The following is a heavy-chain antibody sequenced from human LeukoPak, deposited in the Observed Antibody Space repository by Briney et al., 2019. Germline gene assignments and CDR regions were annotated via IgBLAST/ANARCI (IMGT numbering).Heavy chain of an antibody. CDR3: ARDTATVTYYYYMDV. CDR2: INWNGGST. J-gene: IGHJ6*03. V-gene: IGHV3-20*04. Sequence: GGSLRLSCAASGFTFDDYGMSWVRQAPGKGLEWVSGINWNGGSTGHADSVKGRFTISRDNAKNSLYLQMNSLRAEDTAVYYCARDTATVTYYYYMDVWGKGTTVTISS. CDR1: GFTFDDYG. D-gene: IGHD4-17*01.